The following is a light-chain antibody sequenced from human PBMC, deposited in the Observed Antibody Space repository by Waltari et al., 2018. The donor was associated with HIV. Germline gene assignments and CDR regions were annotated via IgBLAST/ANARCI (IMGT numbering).Light chain of an antibody. Sequence: QPALTQPPSASGSPGQSVTISCTGTSRDIGTYTYDSWYQQHPGRAPNLLIYEVNKRPSGVPDRFSGSKSANTASLTVSGLQVADEADYYCSSYAGNNNYVFGTGTRVTVL. J-gene: IGLJ1*01. CDR1: SRDIGTYTY. V-gene: IGLV2-8*01. CDR2: EVN. CDR3: SSYAGNNNYV.